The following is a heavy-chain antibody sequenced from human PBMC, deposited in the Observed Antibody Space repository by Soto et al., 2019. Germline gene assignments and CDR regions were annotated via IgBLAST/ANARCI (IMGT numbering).Heavy chain of an antibody. CDR3: ARVRYGDY. CDR2: VRTHNGNT. V-gene: IGHV1-18*01. Sequence: QVHLLQSGAEVKKPGASVKFSCKDSGYTFTSYGITWVRQAPGQGPEWMGWVRTHNGNTDCAQKLQGRVIVTGDTSTSPAYMQLRSPISDMTAVYYCARVRYGDYWGQGVRVTVSS. J-gene: IGHJ4*02. D-gene: IGHD1-1*01. CDR1: GYTFTSYG.